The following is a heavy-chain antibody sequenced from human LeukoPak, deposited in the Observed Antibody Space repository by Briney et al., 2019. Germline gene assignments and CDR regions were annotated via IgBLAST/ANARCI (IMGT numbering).Heavy chain of an antibody. CDR1: GFTFSSYA. V-gene: IGHV3-30*04. D-gene: IGHD6-19*01. Sequence: PGGSLRLSCAASGFTFSSYAMHWVRQAPGKGLEWVAVISYDGSNKYYADSVKGRFTISRDNSKNTLYLQMNSLRAEDTAVYYCAKDLRRKQWLVWYFDYWGQGTLVTVSS. CDR2: ISYDGSNK. J-gene: IGHJ4*02. CDR3: AKDLRRKQWLVWYFDY.